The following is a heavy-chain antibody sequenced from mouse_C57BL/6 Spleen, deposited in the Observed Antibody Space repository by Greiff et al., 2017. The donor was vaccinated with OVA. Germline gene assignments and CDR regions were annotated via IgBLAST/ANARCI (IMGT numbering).Heavy chain of an antibody. D-gene: IGHD2-5*01. CDR3: ARPYSNYERFAY. CDR2: IYPSDSET. Sequence: QVQLQQPGAELVRPGSSVKLSCKASGYTFTSYWMDWVKQRPGQGLEWIGNIYPSDSETHYNQKFKDKATLTVDKSSSTAYMQLSSLTSEDSAVYYCARPYSNYERFAYWGQGTLVTVSA. CDR1: GYTFTSYW. V-gene: IGHV1-61*01. J-gene: IGHJ3*01.